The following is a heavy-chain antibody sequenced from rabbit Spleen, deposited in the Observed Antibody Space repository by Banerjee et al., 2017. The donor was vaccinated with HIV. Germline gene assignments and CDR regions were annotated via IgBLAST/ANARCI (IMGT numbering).Heavy chain of an antibody. D-gene: IGHD1-1*01. CDR3: ARDQGTSFSTYGMDL. V-gene: IGHV1S45*01. CDR1: GIDFSSSYW. Sequence: QEQLVESGGGLVQPEGSLTLTCKASGIDFSSSYWICWVRQAPGKGLEWIGCINTGSSGSTYYASWAKGRFTISKTSSTTVTLQMTSLTVADTATYFCARDQGTSFSTYGMDLWGPGTLVTVS. CDR2: INTGSSGST. J-gene: IGHJ6*01.